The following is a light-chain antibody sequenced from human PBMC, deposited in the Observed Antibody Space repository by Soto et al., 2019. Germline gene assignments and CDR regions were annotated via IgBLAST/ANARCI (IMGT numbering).Light chain of an antibody. CDR2: DGS. CDR1: SSDVGRYNY. CDR3: SSYTSSNTFV. Sequence: QSVLAQPSSVSGSPGQSIAISCTGTSSDVGRYNYVSWFQQHPGKAPKIMIYDGSNRPSGVSDRFSGSKSGNTASLTISGLQAADDADDYCSSYTSSNTFVFGTGTKLTVL. J-gene: IGLJ1*01. V-gene: IGLV2-14*01.